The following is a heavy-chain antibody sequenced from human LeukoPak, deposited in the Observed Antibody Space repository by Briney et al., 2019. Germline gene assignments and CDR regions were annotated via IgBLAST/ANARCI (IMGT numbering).Heavy chain of an antibody. J-gene: IGHJ4*02. CDR2: INYSGST. Sequence: SETLSLTCTISGASISSYYWSWIRQPPGKGLEWIGYINYSGSTNYNPSLESRVTISLGTSKNQLSLKLSSVTAADTAVYYCAXXXLRGYSYGYFDYWGQGTLVTVSS. V-gene: IGHV4-59*01. CDR1: GASISSYY. CDR3: AXXXLRGYSYGYFDY. D-gene: IGHD5-18*01.